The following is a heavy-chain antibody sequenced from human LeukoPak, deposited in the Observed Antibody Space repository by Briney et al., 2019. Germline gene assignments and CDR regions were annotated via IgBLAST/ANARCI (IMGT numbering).Heavy chain of an antibody. J-gene: IGHJ4*02. V-gene: IGHV3-23*01. CDR1: GFTFRSFA. D-gene: IGHD3-3*01. CDR3: AKDPYYDFWSAPPPDY. CDR2: ISGSGGST. Sequence: PGGSLTLSCAASGFTFRSFAMSWVRQAPGKGLEWVSAISGSGGSTYYADSVKGRFAISRDNSKNTLYLQMNSLRAEDTALYYCAKDPYYDFWSAPPPDYWGQGTLVTVSS.